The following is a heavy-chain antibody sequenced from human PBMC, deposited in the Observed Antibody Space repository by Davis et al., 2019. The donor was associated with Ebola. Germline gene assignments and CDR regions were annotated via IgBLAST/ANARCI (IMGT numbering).Heavy chain of an antibody. CDR3: ARGVPIAAAGGYYNYYGMDV. V-gene: IGHV4-30-4*01. CDR1: GGSISSGDYY. J-gene: IGHJ6*02. CDR2: IYYSGTT. D-gene: IGHD6-13*01. Sequence: SETLSLTCPLPGGSISSGDYYWSWIRQPPGKGLEWIGYIYYSGTTYYNPSLKSRVTISVDTSKNQFSLKLSSVTAADTAVYYCARGVPIAAAGGYYNYYGMDVWGQGTTVTVSS.